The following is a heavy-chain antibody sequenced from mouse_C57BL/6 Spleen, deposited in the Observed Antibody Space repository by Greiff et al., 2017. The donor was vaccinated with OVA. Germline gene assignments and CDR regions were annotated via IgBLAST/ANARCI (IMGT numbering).Heavy chain of an antibody. Sequence: EVQLQQSGAELVKPGASVKLSCTASGFNIKAYYMHWVKQRTEQGLEWIGRIDPEDGETKYAPNFQGKATITADKSSNTVYLQLSSLTSEDTDVYYCGRRDCDYAMDYWGQGTSVTVSS. V-gene: IGHV14-2*01. CDR2: IDPEDGET. D-gene: IGHD3-3*01. CDR3: GRRDCDYAMDY. CDR1: GFNIKAYY. J-gene: IGHJ4*01.